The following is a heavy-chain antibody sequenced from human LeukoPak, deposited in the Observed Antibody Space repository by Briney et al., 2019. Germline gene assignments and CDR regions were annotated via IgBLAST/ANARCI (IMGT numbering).Heavy chain of an antibody. CDR3: ARDPDCSSTSCYYFDY. CDR2: IRYDGSNK. CDR1: GFTFSSYA. D-gene: IGHD2-2*01. V-gene: IGHV3-30*02. J-gene: IGHJ4*02. Sequence: GGSLRLSCAASGFTFSSYAMHWVRQAPGKGLEWVAFIRYDGSNKYYADSVKGRFTISRDNSKNTLYLQMNSLRAEDTAVYYCARDPDCSSTSCYYFDYWGQGTLVTVSS.